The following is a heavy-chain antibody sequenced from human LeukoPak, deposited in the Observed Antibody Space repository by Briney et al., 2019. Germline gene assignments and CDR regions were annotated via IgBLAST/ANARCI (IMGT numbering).Heavy chain of an antibody. CDR3: ARDPGGVNFDY. D-gene: IGHD3-3*01. Sequence: GRSLRLSCAASGFTFSTFGMHWVRQAPGTGLEWVAVISYDGNNQYYSDSVKGRFTISRDNAKNSLYLQMNSLRAEDTAVYYCARDPGGVNFDYWGQGTLVTVSS. J-gene: IGHJ4*02. CDR2: ISYDGNNQ. CDR1: GFTFSTFG. V-gene: IGHV3-30*03.